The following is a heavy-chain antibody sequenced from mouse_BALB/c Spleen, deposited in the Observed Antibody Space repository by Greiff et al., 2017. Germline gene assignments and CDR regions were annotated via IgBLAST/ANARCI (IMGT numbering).Heavy chain of an antibody. J-gene: IGHJ4*01. Sequence: EVQLVESGGGLVKPGGSLKLSCAASGFTFSSYAMSWVRQSPEKRLEWVAEISSGGSYTYYPDTVTGRFTISRDNAKNTLYLEMSSLRSEDTAMYYCARDGYSDYAMDDWGQGTSVTVSS. CDR1: GFTFSSYA. V-gene: IGHV5-9-4*01. D-gene: IGHD2-3*01. CDR3: ARDGYSDYAMDD. CDR2: ISSGGSYT.